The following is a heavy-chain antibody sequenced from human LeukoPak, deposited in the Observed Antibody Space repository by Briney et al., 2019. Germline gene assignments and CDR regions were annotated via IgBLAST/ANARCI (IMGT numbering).Heavy chain of an antibody. D-gene: IGHD3-16*01. J-gene: IGHJ6*03. V-gene: IGHV1-18*01. CDR2: ISSYNVNT. CDR3: ARAGGGENPVPMDYYYYYMDV. CDR1: GYPFTPSG. Sequence: PVKVSCKASGYPFTPSGISRVRQAPGHRLEWMGWISSYNVNTNNTQKFKGGVTMTRDTSTSKAYMELRSLRSDGTAVYYCARAGGGENPVPMDYYYYYMDVWGKGTTVTVSS.